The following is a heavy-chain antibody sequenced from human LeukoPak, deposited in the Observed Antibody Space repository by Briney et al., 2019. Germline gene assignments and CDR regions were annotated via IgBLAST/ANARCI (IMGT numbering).Heavy chain of an antibody. Sequence: SQTLSLTCAISGDSVSSNSAAWNWIRQSPSRGLEWLGRTYYRSKWYSDYAVSVKSRITINPDTSKNQFSLQLNSVTPEDTAVYYCARGMVVGPAAIRNNWFDPWGQGTLVTVSS. CDR1: GDSVSSNSAA. CDR2: TYYRSKWYS. V-gene: IGHV6-1*01. CDR3: ARGMVVGPAAIRNNWFDP. D-gene: IGHD2-2*02. J-gene: IGHJ5*02.